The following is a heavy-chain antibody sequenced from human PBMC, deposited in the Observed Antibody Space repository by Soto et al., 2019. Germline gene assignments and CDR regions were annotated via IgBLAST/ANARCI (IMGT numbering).Heavy chain of an antibody. Sequence: ASVKVSCKASGYTFTSYDINWVRQATGQGLEWMGWMNPNSGNTGYAQKFQGRVTMTRNTSISTAYMELSSLRSEDTAVYYCARGDLGGDYYYYYYGMDVWGQGTTVTVSS. V-gene: IGHV1-8*01. CDR2: MNPNSGNT. CDR3: ARGDLGGDYYYYYYGMDV. J-gene: IGHJ6*02. CDR1: GYTFTSYD. D-gene: IGHD1-26*01.